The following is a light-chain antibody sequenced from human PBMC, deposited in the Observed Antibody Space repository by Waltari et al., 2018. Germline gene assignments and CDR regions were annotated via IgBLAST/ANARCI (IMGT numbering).Light chain of an antibody. CDR3: QQSYSTPRT. Sequence: QMTQSPSSLSTSVGDRVTITCRASQSISTYLNWYHQKPGKAPKLLIYAASSLQSGGPARFSGSGSGTDFTLTISSLQPEDFVTYYCQQSYSTPRTFGQGTRLEIK. CDR1: QSISTY. CDR2: AAS. V-gene: IGKV1-39*01. J-gene: IGKJ2*01.